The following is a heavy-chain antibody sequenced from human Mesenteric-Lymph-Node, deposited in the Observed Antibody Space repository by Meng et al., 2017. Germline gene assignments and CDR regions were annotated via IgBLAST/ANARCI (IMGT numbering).Heavy chain of an antibody. CDR3: AANRDGFDP. J-gene: IGHJ5*02. CDR2: IYYSGNT. Sequence: QVQVKESGPGLVKPSQTLSITCTVSGGSMSSGDYFWNWIRQPPGKGLEWIGYIYYSGNTYYNPSLKSRVTISVDTSQNQFSLKLSSVTAADTAVYYCAANRDGFDPWGQGTLVTVSS. V-gene: IGHV4-30-4*01. CDR1: GGSMSSGDYF.